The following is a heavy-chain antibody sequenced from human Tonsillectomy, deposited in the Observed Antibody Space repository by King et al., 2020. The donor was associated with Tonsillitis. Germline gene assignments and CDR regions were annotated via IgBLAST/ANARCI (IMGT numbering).Heavy chain of an antibody. CDR1: GYTLTGYY. J-gene: IGHJ6*03. Sequence: VQLVESGAEVKKPGASVMLSCKPSGYTLTGYYLHWVRQAPGQGLEWMGWINPNSGGTKYAQKFQGRVTLTRHTSIGTAYMEMRRLTSDDTAVYYCARSGSYLSGSSYSYMDVWGKGTTVTVSS. D-gene: IGHD1-26*01. CDR2: INPNSGGT. CDR3: ARSGSYLSGSSYSYMDV. V-gene: IGHV1-2*02.